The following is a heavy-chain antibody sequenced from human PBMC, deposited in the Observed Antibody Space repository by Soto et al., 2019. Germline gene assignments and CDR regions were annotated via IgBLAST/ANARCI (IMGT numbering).Heavy chain of an antibody. CDR3: ARLERWLQSYDAFDI. D-gene: IGHD5-12*01. Sequence: QVQLVQSGAEVKKPGASVKVSCKASGYTFTSYGISWGRQAPGQGREWIGWISAYNGNTNYAQKLQGRVTMTTDTSTSTAYMGLRSLRSDDTAVYYCARLERWLQSYDAFDIWGQGTMVTVSS. CDR1: GYTFTSYG. J-gene: IGHJ3*02. CDR2: ISAYNGNT. V-gene: IGHV1-18*01.